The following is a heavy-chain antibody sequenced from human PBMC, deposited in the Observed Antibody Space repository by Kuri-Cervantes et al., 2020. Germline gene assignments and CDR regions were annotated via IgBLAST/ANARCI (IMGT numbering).Heavy chain of an antibody. CDR2: IKEDGSEK. J-gene: IGHJ1*01. D-gene: IGHD6-19*01. V-gene: IGHV3-7*03. Sequence: LSLTCAASGFTFSDYWMTWVRQAPGKGLEWVANIKEDGSEKQYADSVKGRFTISRDNAKNSLSLQMNSLRAEDTAVYYCAKDHLVAGLYFQHWGQGTLVPSPQ. CDR3: AKDHLVAGLYFQH. CDR1: GFTFSDYW.